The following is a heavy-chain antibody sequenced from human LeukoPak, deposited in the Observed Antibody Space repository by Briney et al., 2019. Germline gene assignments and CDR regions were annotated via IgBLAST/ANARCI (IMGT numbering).Heavy chain of an antibody. CDR2: IKQDGSEK. V-gene: IGHV3-7*01. Sequence: GGSLRLSCAASRFTFSNYAMHWVRQAPGKGLEWVANIKQDGSEKYYVDSVKGRFTISRDNAKNSLYLQMNSLRAEDTAVYYCARVFMVRGVTHFDYWGQGTLVTVSS. CDR1: RFTFSNYA. J-gene: IGHJ4*02. CDR3: ARVFMVRGVTHFDY. D-gene: IGHD3-10*01.